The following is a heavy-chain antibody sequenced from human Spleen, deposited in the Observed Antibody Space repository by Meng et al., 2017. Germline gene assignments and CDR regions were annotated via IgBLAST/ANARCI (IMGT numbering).Heavy chain of an antibody. CDR1: GGSISSIDW. CDR3: ASWIYSWGWQ. Sequence: QEPAHGLVGVSGTLSISGDVSGGSISSIDWWSWVRQPPGKGLEWIGEIDHCGDTNYNPSLKSRVTIAIDKSKNQFSLKLSSVTAADTAVYYCASWIYSWGWQWGQGALVTVSS. V-gene: IGHV4-4*02. J-gene: IGHJ4*02. D-gene: IGHD5-18*01. CDR2: IDHCGDT.